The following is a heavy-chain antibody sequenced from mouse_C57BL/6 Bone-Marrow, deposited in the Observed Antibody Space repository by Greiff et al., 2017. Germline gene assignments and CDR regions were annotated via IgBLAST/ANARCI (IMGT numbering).Heavy chain of an antibody. V-gene: IGHV5-12*01. J-gene: IGHJ1*03. Sequence: EVQLVESGGGLVQPGGSLKLSCAASGFTFSDYYMYWVRQTPEKRLAWVAYISNGGGSTYYPDPVKGRFTISRDNAKNTLYLEMSRLKSEDTAMYYCARQRTCYSDWYFDVWVTGTTVTVSA. D-gene: IGHD2-12*01. CDR1: GFTFSDYY. CDR2: ISNGGGST. CDR3: ARQRTCYSDWYFDV.